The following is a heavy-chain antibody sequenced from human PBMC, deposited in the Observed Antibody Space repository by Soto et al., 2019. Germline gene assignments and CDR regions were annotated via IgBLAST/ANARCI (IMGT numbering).Heavy chain of an antibody. D-gene: IGHD2-15*01. J-gene: IGHJ3*02. Sequence: VQLVESGGGLVKPGGSLRLSCAASGFTFSSYSMNWVRQAPGKGLEWVSSISSSSSYIYYADSVKGRFTISRDNAKNSLYLQMNSLGAEDTAVYYCARENVVVVAATRGAFDIWGQGTMVTVSS. CDR2: ISSSSSYI. CDR3: ARENVVVVAATRGAFDI. CDR1: GFTFSSYS. V-gene: IGHV3-21*01.